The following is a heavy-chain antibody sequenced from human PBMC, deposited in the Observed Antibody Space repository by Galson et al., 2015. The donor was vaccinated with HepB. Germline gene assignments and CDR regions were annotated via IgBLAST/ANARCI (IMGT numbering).Heavy chain of an antibody. CDR1: GFTFSSYS. D-gene: IGHD2-2*01. J-gene: IGHJ4*02. Sequence: SLRLSCAASGFTFSSYSMNWVRQAPGKGLEWVSSISSSSSYIYYADSVKGRFTISRDNAKNSLYLQMNSLRAEDTAVYYCARDRLQGLVPAAIYWGQGTLVTVSS. V-gene: IGHV3-21*01. CDR2: ISSSSSYI. CDR3: ARDRLQGLVPAAIY.